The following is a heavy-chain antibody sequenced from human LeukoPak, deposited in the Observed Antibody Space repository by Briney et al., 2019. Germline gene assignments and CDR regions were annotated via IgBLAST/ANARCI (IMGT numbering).Heavy chain of an antibody. CDR2: IKQDGSET. Sequence: GGSLRLSCAASGFTFSSYWMTWVRQAPGKGLEWVANIKQDGSETYYVDSVRGRFTISRDNAKSSLHLQMNSLRAEDTAVYYCARGRAIDFWGLGTMVTVSS. CDR1: GFTFSSYW. V-gene: IGHV3-7*04. J-gene: IGHJ3*01. CDR3: ARGRAIDF.